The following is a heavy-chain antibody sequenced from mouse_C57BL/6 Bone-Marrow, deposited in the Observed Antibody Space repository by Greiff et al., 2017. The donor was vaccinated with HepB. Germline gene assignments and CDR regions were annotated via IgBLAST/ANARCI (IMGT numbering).Heavy chain of an antibody. Sequence: QVQLQQPGAELVRPGTSVKLSCKASGYTFTSYWMHWVKQRPGQGLEWIGVIDPSDSYTNYNQKFKGKATLTVDTSSSTAYMQLSSLTSEDSAVYCGARFSPYAMDYWGQGTSVTVSS. CDR1: GYTFTSYW. V-gene: IGHV1-59*01. CDR2: IDPSDSYT. J-gene: IGHJ4*01. CDR3: ARFSPYAMDY.